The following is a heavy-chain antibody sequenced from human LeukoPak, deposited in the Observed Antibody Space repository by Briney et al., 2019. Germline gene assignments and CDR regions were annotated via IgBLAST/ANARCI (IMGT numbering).Heavy chain of an antibody. Sequence: SETLSLTCTVSGGSISSYYWSWIRQPPGKGLEWIGYIYYSGSTNYNPSLKSRVTISVDTSKNQFSLKLSSVTAADTAVYYCARGYYYGSGSYPSERRYYGMDVWGQGTTVTVSS. J-gene: IGHJ6*02. CDR1: GGSISSYY. D-gene: IGHD3-10*01. CDR3: ARGYYYGSGSYPSERRYYGMDV. CDR2: IYYSGST. V-gene: IGHV4-59*01.